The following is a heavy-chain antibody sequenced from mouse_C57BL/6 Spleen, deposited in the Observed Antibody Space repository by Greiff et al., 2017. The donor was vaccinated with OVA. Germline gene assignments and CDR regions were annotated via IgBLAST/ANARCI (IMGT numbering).Heavy chain of an antibody. V-gene: IGHV1-59*01. CDR1: GYTFTSYW. J-gene: IGHJ2*01. CDR2: IDPSDSYT. Sequence: QVQLQQSGAELVRPGTSVKLSCKASGYTFTSYWMHWVKQRPGQGLEWIGVIDPSDSYTNYNQKFKGKATLTVDTSSSTAYMQLSSLTSEDSAVYYCARDYGSDYWGQGTTLTVSS. CDR3: ARDYGSDY. D-gene: IGHD1-1*01.